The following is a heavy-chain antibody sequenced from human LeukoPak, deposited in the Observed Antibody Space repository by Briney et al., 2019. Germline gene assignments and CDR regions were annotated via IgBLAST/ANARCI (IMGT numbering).Heavy chain of an antibody. CDR3: AKGGSGYNYFDY. CDR2: ISYDGSNK. J-gene: IGHJ4*02. V-gene: IGHV3-30*18. CDR1: GFTFSSYG. Sequence: GGSLRLSCAASGFTFSSYGMHWVRQAPGKGLEWVAVISYDGSNKYYGDSVKGRFTISRDNSKNTLYLQMNSLRAEDTAVYYCAKGGSGYNYFDYWGQGTLVTVSS. D-gene: IGHD5-12*01.